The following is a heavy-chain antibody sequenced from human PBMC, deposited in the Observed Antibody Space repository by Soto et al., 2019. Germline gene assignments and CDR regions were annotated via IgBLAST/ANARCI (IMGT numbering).Heavy chain of an antibody. CDR3: APQVVVPGAMEGVHDAFDI. V-gene: IGHV2-5*02. D-gene: IGHD2-2*01. CDR2: IYWDDDK. Sequence: QITLKESGPTLVKPTQTLTLTCTFSGFSLSTGGVAVGWIRQPPGKALEWLALIYWDDDKRYSPSLKSRLTITKDSSKTQVVRTMTNMDPVDTATYYCAPQVVVPGAMEGVHDAFDIWGQGTMVTVSS. J-gene: IGHJ3*02. CDR1: GFSLSTGGVA.